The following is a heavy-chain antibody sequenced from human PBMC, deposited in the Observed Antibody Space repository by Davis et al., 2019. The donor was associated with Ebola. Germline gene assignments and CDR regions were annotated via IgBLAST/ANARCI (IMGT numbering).Heavy chain of an antibody. CDR2: IYPGDSDS. CDR3: ARLGYFGSGPGGHFDY. D-gene: IGHD3-10*01. Sequence: KVSCKGSGYSFTSYWIGWVRQMPGKGLEWMGIIYPGDSDSRYSPSFQGQVTISADKSIGTAYLQWSSLQASDTAMYYCARLGYFGSGPGGHFDYWGQGTLVSVSS. CDR1: GYSFTSYW. V-gene: IGHV5-51*01. J-gene: IGHJ4*02.